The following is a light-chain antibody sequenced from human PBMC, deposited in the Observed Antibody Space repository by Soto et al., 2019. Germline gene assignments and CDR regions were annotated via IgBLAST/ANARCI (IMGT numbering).Light chain of an antibody. CDR1: QSFSSSY. CDR2: GAS. V-gene: IGKV3-20*01. J-gene: IGKJ5*01. Sequence: ENVLTQSPGTLSLSPGDRATLSCRASQSFSSSYLAWYQQKPGQAPRLLIYGASIRATGIPDRFSGSGSGTDSTLTISRLEPEDFAVYYCQQYHTSPITFGQGTRLEIK. CDR3: QQYHTSPIT.